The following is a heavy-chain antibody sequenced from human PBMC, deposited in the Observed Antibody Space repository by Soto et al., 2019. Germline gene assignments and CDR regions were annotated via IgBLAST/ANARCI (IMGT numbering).Heavy chain of an antibody. CDR2: INAGNGNT. D-gene: IGHD3-9*01. J-gene: IGHJ4*02. CDR3: ARGTKPIDY. CDR1: GYTFTNYA. V-gene: IGHV1-3*01. Sequence: QVQLVQSGAEVKKPGASVKVSCKASGYTFTNYAMHWVRQAPGQRLEWMGWINAGNGNTKYSQKFQGRVTITRDTSASTAYRELSSLRSEDTAVYYCARGTKPIDYCGQGTLVTVSS.